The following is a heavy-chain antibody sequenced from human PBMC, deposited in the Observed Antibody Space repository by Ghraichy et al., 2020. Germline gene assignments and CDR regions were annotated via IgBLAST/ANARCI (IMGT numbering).Heavy chain of an antibody. CDR1: GGSISSSNW. Sequence: SETLSLTCAVSGGSISSSNWWSWVRQPPGKGLEWIGEIYHSGSTNYNPSLKSRVTISVDKSKNQFSLKLSSVTAADTAVYYCARSNRVTIFGVVITAENWYFDLWVRGSLVTVSS. CDR2: IYHSGST. CDR3: ARSNRVTIFGVVITAENWYFDL. D-gene: IGHD3-3*01. J-gene: IGHJ2*01. V-gene: IGHV4-4*02.